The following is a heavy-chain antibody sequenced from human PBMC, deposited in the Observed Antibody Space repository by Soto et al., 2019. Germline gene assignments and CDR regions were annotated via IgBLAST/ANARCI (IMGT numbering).Heavy chain of an antibody. CDR3: ARHPGYYDVLTGYSTYYFDY. CDR2: IYYRGNT. CDR1: GGSISTYY. J-gene: IGHJ4*02. D-gene: IGHD3-9*01. Sequence: QVQLQESGPGLVKPSETLSLTCTVSGGSISTYYWSWIRQPPGKGLEWIGYIYYRGNTNYNPSFTSRVTISLDTSKNQFSLRLGSVTAADTAVYYCARHPGYYDVLTGYSTYYFDYWGQGTLVTVSS. V-gene: IGHV4-59*08.